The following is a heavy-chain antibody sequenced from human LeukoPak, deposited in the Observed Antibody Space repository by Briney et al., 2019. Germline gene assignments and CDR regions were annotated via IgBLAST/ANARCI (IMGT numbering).Heavy chain of an antibody. V-gene: IGHV3-11*01. CDR1: GFTFSDYY. Sequence: GGSLRLSCAAPGFTFSDYYLSWIRQAPGKGLEWVSYISSSGSTTYYADSVKGRFTISRDNAKNTLYLQMNSLRAEDTAVYYCARGGAYSSGWYLYYYYYMDVWGKGTTATVSS. D-gene: IGHD6-19*01. J-gene: IGHJ6*03. CDR2: ISSSGSTT. CDR3: ARGGAYSSGWYLYYYYYMDV.